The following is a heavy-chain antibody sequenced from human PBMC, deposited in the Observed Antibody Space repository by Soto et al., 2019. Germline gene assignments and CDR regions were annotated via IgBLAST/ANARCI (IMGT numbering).Heavy chain of an antibody. CDR1: GFTFDDYA. CDR2: ISWNSGSI. D-gene: IGHD1-26*01. Sequence: TGGSLRLSCAASGFTFDDYAMHWVRQAPGKGLEWVSGISWNSGSIGYADSVKGRFTISRDNAKNSLYLQMNSLRAEDTALYYCAKDSGSYYGHDAFDIWGQGTMVTVSS. J-gene: IGHJ3*02. CDR3: AKDSGSYYGHDAFDI. V-gene: IGHV3-9*01.